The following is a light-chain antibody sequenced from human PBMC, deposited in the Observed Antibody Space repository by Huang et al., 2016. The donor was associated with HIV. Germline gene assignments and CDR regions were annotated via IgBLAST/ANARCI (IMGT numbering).Light chain of an antibody. CDR1: QDIGNF. Sequence: DIQMTQSPASLSASTGIRVTLTCRASQDIGNFVAWCQQKPGKVPRILIYAASVLQSRVPSRFSGRGSGTDFTLTITNYQAEDVATYYCQRYDSAPRAFGQGTKVDLK. CDR3: QRYDSAPRA. V-gene: IGKV1-27*01. J-gene: IGKJ1*01. CDR2: AAS.